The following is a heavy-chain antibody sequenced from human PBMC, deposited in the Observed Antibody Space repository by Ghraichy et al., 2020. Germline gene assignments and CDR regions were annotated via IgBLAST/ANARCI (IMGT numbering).Heavy chain of an antibody. CDR3: ARASAVVRFYYYAALDV. D-gene: IGHD4-23*01. V-gene: IGHV3-48*01. Sequence: GGSLRLSCAVSGFTLSSYSINWVRQAPGKGLEWISYITSSGKFISYADSVKGRFTVSRDNARNALYLQMNSLRGEDTAVYYCARASAVVRFYYYAALDVWGHGTTVTVSS. CDR2: ITSSGKFI. CDR1: GFTLSSYS. J-gene: IGHJ6*02.